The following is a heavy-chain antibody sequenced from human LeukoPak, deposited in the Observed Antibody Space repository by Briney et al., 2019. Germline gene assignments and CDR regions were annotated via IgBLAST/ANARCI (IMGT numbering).Heavy chain of an antibody. D-gene: IGHD3-3*01. V-gene: IGHV4-38-2*02. CDR3: ARRGSNFITIFGVVIGELDY. J-gene: IGHJ4*02. CDR2: IYHSGTT. Sequence: SETLSLTCTVSGYSISNGYYWGWIRQPPGKGLEWIGSIYHSGTTYYNPSLQSRVTISVDTSKNQFSLKLSSVTAADTAVYYCARRGSNFITIFGVVIGELDYWGQGTLVTVSS. CDR1: GYSISNGYY.